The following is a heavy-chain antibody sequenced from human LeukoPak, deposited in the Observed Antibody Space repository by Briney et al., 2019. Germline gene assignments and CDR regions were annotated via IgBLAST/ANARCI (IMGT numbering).Heavy chain of an antibody. D-gene: IGHD3-10*01. V-gene: IGHV3-23*01. CDR2: ITGTSGRT. Sequence: GGSLGLSCEASGLSFSNYAMAWVRQAPGKGLEWVSLITGTSGRTYYAASVKGRFTISRDNSKNTLYLQMNSLRAEDAAVYYCAREVKSYYYYYMDVWGKGTTVTVSS. CDR1: GLSFSNYA. CDR3: AREVKSYYYYYMDV. J-gene: IGHJ6*03.